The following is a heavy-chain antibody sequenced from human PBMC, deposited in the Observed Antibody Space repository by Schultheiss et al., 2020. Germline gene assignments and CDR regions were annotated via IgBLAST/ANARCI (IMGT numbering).Heavy chain of an antibody. D-gene: IGHD6-6*01. V-gene: IGHV4-61*02. CDR3: ARVGSSSHFDY. CDR2: IYTSGST. J-gene: IGHJ4*02. CDR1: GGSISSSSYY. Sequence: SETLSLTCTVSGGSISSSSYYWGWIRQPAGKGLEWIGRIYTSGSTNYNPSLKSRVTISVDTSKNQFSLKLSSVTAADTAVYYCARVGSSSHFDYWGQGTLVTVSS.